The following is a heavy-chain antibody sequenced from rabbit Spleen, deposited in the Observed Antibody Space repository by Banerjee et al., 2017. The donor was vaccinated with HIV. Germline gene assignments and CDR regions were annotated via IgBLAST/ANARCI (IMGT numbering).Heavy chain of an antibody. J-gene: IGHJ4*01. CDR3: ARDAGSGDYIDGVFNL. D-gene: IGHD8-1*01. Sequence: QQLVESGGGLVKPGASLTLTCKASGFSFSSGYDMCWVRQAPGKGLEWIACIYTGNSKTYYASWAKGRFTISKTSSTTVTLQMTSLTVADTATYFCARDAGSGDYIDGVFNLWGQGTLVTVS. CDR2: IYTGNSKT. CDR1: GFSFSSGYD. V-gene: IGHV1S40*01.